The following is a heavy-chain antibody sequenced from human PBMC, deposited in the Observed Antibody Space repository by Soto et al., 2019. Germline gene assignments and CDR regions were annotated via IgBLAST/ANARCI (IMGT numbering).Heavy chain of an antibody. V-gene: IGHV3-15*01. J-gene: IGHJ4*02. CDR1: GFTFTNVW. D-gene: IGHD2-21*01. Sequence: EVQLVESGGGLVKPGGSLRVSCAASGFTFTNVWMSWVRQAPGKGLEWLGVSKSETDGGTTEYAAPVKGRFTISRDDSKNTPFLQMHSLKSDDTAVYYCTAGGVIASHWGQGTLVTVSS. CDR3: TAGGVIASH. CDR2: SKSETDGGTT.